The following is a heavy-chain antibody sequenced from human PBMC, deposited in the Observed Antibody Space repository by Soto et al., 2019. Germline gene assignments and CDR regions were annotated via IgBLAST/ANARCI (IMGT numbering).Heavy chain of an antibody. Sequence: SETLSLTCTVSGGSISSYYWSWIRHPAGKGLEWIGRIYTSGSTNYNPSLKSRVTMSVDTSKNQFSLKLSSVTAADTAVYYCAREGELGGSGSRYGDYYYYYGMDVWGQGTTVTSP. V-gene: IGHV4-4*07. CDR3: AREGELGGSGSRYGDYYYYYGMDV. CDR2: IYTSGST. D-gene: IGHD3-10*01. CDR1: GGSISSYY. J-gene: IGHJ6*02.